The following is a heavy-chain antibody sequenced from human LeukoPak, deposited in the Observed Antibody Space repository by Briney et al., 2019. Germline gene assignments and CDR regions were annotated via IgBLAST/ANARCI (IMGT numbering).Heavy chain of an antibody. Sequence: PSETLSLTCGVSGDSISSSNWWTWVRQAPGKGLEWVSVIYSGGSTYYADSVKGRFTISRHNSKNTLYLQMNSLRAEDTAVYYCARGAGGDFDYWGQGTLVTVSS. CDR3: ARGAGGDFDY. D-gene: IGHD3-10*01. CDR1: GDSISSSNW. V-gene: IGHV3-53*04. J-gene: IGHJ4*02. CDR2: IYSGGST.